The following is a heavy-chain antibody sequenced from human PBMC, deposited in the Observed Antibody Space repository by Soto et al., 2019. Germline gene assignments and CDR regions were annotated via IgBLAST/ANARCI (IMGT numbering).Heavy chain of an antibody. CDR1: GGSISSGGYS. CDR2: IYHSGST. Sequence: QLQLQESGSGLVKPSQTLSLTCAVSGGSISSGGYSWSWIRQPPGKGLEWIGYIYHSGSTYYNPCLKSGVTISVDRSKNKFSLKLSSVTAADTAVYYCARGPYYDILTGYYLGVDPWGQGTLVTVSS. V-gene: IGHV4-30-2*01. J-gene: IGHJ5*02. D-gene: IGHD3-9*01. CDR3: ARGPYYDILTGYYLGVDP.